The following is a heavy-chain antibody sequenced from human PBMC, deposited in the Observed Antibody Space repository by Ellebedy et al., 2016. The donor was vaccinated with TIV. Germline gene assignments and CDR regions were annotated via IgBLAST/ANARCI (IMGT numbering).Heavy chain of an antibody. CDR2: INNDGTGT. CDR3: VRARPYCGGDCFSFGN. D-gene: IGHD2-21*02. J-gene: IGHJ4*02. Sequence: GGSLRLSXAASGFTFSWYWMHWVRQAPGKGLVWVSRINNDGTGTNYADSVKGRFTISRDNAKNTLYLQMHSLRAEDTAVYYCVRARPYCGGDCFSFGNWGQGSLVTVSS. CDR1: GFTFSWYW. V-gene: IGHV3-74*01.